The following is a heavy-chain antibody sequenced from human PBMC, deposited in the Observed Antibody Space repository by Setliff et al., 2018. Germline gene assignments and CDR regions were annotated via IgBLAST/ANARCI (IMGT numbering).Heavy chain of an antibody. V-gene: IGHV1-8*02. CDR2: MNPNSGNT. Sequence: ASVKVSCKASGYTFTSYDINWVRQATGQGLEWMGWMNPNSGNTGYAQKFQGRVTMTRNTSISTAYMELSGLRSEDTAVYFCARYGAKLAIEEWGQGTLVTVSS. CDR1: GYTFTSYD. CDR3: ARYGAKLAIEE. D-gene: IGHD4-17*01. J-gene: IGHJ4*02.